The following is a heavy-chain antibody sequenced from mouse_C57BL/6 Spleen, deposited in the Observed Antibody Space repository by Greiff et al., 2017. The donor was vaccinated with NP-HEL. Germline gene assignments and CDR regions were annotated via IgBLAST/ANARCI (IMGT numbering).Heavy chain of an antibody. CDR2: IYPSDSET. D-gene: IGHD3-2*02. CDR3: ARGAQAKGFYAMDY. J-gene: IGHJ4*01. CDR1: GYAFTSYW. V-gene: IGHV1-61*01. Sequence: QVQLQQPGAELVRPGSSVKLSCKASGYAFTSYWMDWVKQRPGQGLEWIGNIYPSDSETHYNQKFKDKATLTVDKSSSTAYMQLSSLTSEDSAVYYCARGAQAKGFYAMDYWGQGTSVTVSS.